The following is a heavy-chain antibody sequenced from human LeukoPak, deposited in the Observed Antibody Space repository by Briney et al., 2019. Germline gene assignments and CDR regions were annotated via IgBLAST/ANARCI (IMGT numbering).Heavy chain of an antibody. CDR1: GFTFSSYA. Sequence: GGSLRLSCAASGFTFSSYAMHWVRQAPGKGLEYVSAISSNGGSTYYANSVKGRFTISRDNSKNTLYLQMGSLRAEDMAVYYCARDHEVSDGDYVGQAFDIWGQGTMVTVSS. CDR3: ARDHEVSDGDYVGQAFDI. CDR2: ISSNGGST. J-gene: IGHJ3*02. D-gene: IGHD4-17*01. V-gene: IGHV3-64*01.